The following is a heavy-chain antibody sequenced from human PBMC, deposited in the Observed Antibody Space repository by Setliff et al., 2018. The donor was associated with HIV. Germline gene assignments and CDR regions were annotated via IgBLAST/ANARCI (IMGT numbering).Heavy chain of an antibody. CDR1: GGSINSRGYY. CDR3: ARAPNKPYYYMDV. D-gene: IGHD7-27*01. V-gene: IGHV4-39*07. J-gene: IGHJ6*03. CDR2: LFYVGTP. Sequence: SETLSLTCAVSGGSINSRGYYWGWIRQPPGKGLEWVGSLFYVGTPHYSPSLKSRVNMSIDTSKKYFSLNLTSVTAADTAVYYCARAPNKPYYYMDVWGKGTTVTVSS.